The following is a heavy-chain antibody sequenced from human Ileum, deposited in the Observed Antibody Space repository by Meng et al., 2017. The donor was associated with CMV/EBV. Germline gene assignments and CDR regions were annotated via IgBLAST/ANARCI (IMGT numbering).Heavy chain of an antibody. CDR3: ARAAARGVPVDL. J-gene: IGHJ5*02. D-gene: IGHD3-10*01. CDR2: IHPTGTT. Sequence: DSGPIRWQPSETLSLTCTVTGVSLTSYYWSWIRQPAGKGLEWIGRIHPTGTTDDNPSLRSRVSMSLDKSKNQFSLKLTSVTAADTAVYYCARAAARGVPVDLWGQGTLVTVSS. V-gene: IGHV4-4*07. CDR1: GVSLTSYY.